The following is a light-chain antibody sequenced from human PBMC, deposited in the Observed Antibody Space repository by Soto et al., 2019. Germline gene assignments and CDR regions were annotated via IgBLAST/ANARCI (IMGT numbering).Light chain of an antibody. CDR3: QQYTSYST. CDR1: RSISSW. CDR2: KAS. Sequence: DIQMTQSPSTLSASVGDRVTITCRASRSISSWLAWYQQKPGKAPKLLIYKASSLRGGVPSRFSVSGSGTEFTLTTSSLHADDFTQYYCQQYTSYSTFGQGTKVEI. J-gene: IGKJ1*01. V-gene: IGKV1-5*03.